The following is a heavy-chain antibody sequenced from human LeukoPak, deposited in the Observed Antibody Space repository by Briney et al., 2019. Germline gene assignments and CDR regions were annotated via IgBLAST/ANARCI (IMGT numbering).Heavy chain of an antibody. V-gene: IGHV3-11*06. D-gene: IGHD6-19*01. Sequence: GGSLRLSCAASGFTFSDYYMSWLRQAPGKALEWVSYISSSSSYTNYADSVKGRFTISRDNAKNSLYLQMNSLRAEDTAVYYCARAYSSGWDNWFDPWGQGTLVTVSS. J-gene: IGHJ5*02. CDR2: ISSSSSYT. CDR1: GFTFSDYY. CDR3: ARAYSSGWDNWFDP.